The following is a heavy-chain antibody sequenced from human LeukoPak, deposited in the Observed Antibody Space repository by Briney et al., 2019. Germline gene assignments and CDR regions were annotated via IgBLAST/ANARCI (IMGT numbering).Heavy chain of an antibody. CDR1: GYTFTSYD. V-gene: IGHV1-8*01. CDR2: MNPNSGNT. CDR3: ARVVGIAAAATDAFDI. D-gene: IGHD6-13*01. J-gene: IGHJ3*02. Sequence: ASVKVSCKASGYTFTSYDISWVRQATGQGLEWMGWMNPNSGNTGYAQKFQGRVTMTRNTSISTAYMELSSLRSEDTAVYYCARVVGIAAAATDAFDIWGQGTMVTVSS.